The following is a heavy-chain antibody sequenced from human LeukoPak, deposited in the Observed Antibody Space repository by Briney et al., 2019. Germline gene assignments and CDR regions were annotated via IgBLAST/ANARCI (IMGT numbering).Heavy chain of an antibody. CDR3: ARHWFGESTHFDY. J-gene: IGHJ4*02. D-gene: IGHD3-10*01. CDR1: GGSISSSSYY. V-gene: IGHV4-39*01. CDR2: IYYSGST. Sequence: PSETLSLTCTVSGGSISSSSYYWGWIRQPPGKGLEWIGSIYYSGSTYYNPSLKSRVTISVDTSKNQFSLKLSSVTAADTAIYYCARHWFGESTHFDYWGPGTLVTVSS.